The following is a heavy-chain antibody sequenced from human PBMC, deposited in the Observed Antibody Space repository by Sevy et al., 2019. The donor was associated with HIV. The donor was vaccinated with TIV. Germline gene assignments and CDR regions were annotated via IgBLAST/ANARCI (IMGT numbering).Heavy chain of an antibody. CDR1: GFTFSSYG. V-gene: IGHV3-30*18. D-gene: IGHD3-10*01. CDR2: ISYDGSNK. Sequence: GGSLRLSCAASGFTFSSYGMHWVRQAPGKGLEWVAVISYDGSNKYYADSVKGRFTISRDNSKNTLYLQMNSLRAEDRAVYYCANDRIWFGELLSYYFDYWGQGTLVTVSS. J-gene: IGHJ4*02. CDR3: ANDRIWFGELLSYYFDY.